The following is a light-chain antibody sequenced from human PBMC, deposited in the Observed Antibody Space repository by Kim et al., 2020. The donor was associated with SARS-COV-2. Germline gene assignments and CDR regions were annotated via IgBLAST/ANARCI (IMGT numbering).Light chain of an antibody. V-gene: IGKV3-15*01. J-gene: IGKJ1*01. CDR1: QSVISN. CDR2: GAS. Sequence: VAPGERATLSCRACQSVISNVDWYQQYPGQAPRLPNYGASTRATGIPARFSGSVSGTEFTLTISSLQSKDFAVYYCQQYNNWPRTFCQGTKVDIK. CDR3: QQYNNWPRT.